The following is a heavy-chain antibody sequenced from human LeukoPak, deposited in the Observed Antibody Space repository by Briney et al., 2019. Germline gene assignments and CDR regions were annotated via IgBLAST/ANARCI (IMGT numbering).Heavy chain of an antibody. CDR3: ARALFDYYYYYMDV. J-gene: IGHJ6*03. CDR2: IYYSAST. CDR1: GGSISSSSYY. V-gene: IGHV4-39*01. D-gene: IGHD3-3*01. Sequence: SETLSLTCTVSGGSISSSSYYWGWIRQPPGKGLEWIGSIYYSASTYYNPSLKSRVTISVDTSKNQFSLKLSSVTAADTAVYYCARALFDYYYYYMDVWGKGTTVTVSS.